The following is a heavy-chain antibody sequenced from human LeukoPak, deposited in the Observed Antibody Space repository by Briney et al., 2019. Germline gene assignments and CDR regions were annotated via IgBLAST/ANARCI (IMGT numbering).Heavy chain of an antibody. J-gene: IGHJ4*02. CDR3: ARSDYGDYEGQYYFDY. CDR2: IYTTGST. V-gene: IGHV4-4*07. Sequence: SETLSLTCTVSGDSISSYYWSWIRQPAGKGLEWIGRIYTTGSTDYNPSLKSRVTMSVDTSKNQFSLKLSSVTAADTAVYYCARSDYGDYEGQYYFDYWGQGTLVTVSS. D-gene: IGHD4-17*01. CDR1: GDSISSYY.